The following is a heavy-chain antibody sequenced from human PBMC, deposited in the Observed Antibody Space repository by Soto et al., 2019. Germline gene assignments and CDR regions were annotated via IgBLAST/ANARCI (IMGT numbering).Heavy chain of an antibody. CDR2: IYYTGST. CDR3: ARCYITRMSFDI. CDR1: GGSVNSGSYY. J-gene: IGHJ3*02. Sequence: QVKLQETGPGLVKPSETLSLTCTVSGGSVNSGSYYWSWIRQPPGKGLEWIGYIYYTGSTNYNASRQSGVTVSVATSKTPFSLKMKSVTAADTAVYYWARCYITRMSFDIWGRGTMVTVSS. D-gene: IGHD1-20*01. V-gene: IGHV4-61*01.